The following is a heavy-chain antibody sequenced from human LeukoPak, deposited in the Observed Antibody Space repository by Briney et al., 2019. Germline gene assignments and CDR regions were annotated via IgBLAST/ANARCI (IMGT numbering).Heavy chain of an antibody. J-gene: IGHJ5*02. CDR2: ISAYYGNT. V-gene: IGHV1-18*01. D-gene: IGHD3-22*01. CDR3: ARDGTVVYYYDSSDTKRHPWFDP. Sequence: ASVKVCCKASGYTFTSYGISWVRQAPGQGLVWMGWISAYYGNTKYAQKLQRRVTMTTDTSTSTAYMELRSLRSDDTAVYYCARDGTVVYYYDSSDTKRHPWFDPWGQGTLVTVSS. CDR1: GYTFTSYG.